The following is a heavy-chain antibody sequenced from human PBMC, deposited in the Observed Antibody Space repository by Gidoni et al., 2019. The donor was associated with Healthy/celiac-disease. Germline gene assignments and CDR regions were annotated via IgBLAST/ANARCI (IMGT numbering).Heavy chain of an antibody. V-gene: IGHV3-21*01. J-gene: IGHJ6*02. CDR3: AREDIFYYYYGMDV. D-gene: IGHD5-12*01. Sequence: EVQLVESGGGLVKPGGSLRLSCAASGFTFSSYSRNWVRQAPGKGLEWVSSISSSSSYISYADSVKGRFTISRDNAKNSLYLQMNSLRAEDTAVYYCAREDIFYYYYGMDVWGQGTTVTVSS. CDR1: GFTFSSYS. CDR2: ISSSSSYI.